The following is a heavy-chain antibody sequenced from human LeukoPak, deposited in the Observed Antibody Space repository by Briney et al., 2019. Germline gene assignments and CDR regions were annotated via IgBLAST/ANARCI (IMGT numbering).Heavy chain of an antibody. V-gene: IGHV4-34*01. CDR3: ARERGGNSPFDGMDV. Sequence: SETLSLTCAVYGGSFSGYYWSWIRQPPGKGLEWIGEINHSGSTNYNPSLKSRVTISVDTSKDQFSLKLSSVIAADTAVYYCARERGGNSPFDGMDVWGQGTTVTVSS. D-gene: IGHD4-23*01. CDR2: INHSGST. J-gene: IGHJ6*02. CDR1: GGSFSGYY.